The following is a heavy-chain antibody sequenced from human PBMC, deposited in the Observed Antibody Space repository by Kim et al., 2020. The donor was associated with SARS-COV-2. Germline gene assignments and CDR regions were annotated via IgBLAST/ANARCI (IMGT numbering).Heavy chain of an antibody. CDR3: ARDNRFGRQGGGYYYYGMDV. Sequence: GGSLRLSCAASGFTVSSNYMSWVRQAPGKGLEWVSVIYSGGSTYYADSVKGRFTISRDNSKNTLYLQMNSLRAEDTAVYYCARDNRFGRQGGGYYYYGMDVWGQGTTVTVSS. V-gene: IGHV3-53*01. J-gene: IGHJ6*02. CDR1: GFTVSSNY. D-gene: IGHD3-10*01. CDR2: IYSGGST.